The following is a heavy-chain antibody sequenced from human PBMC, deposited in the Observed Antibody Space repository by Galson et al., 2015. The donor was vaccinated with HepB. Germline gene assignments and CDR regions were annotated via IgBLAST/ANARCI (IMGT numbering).Heavy chain of an antibody. V-gene: IGHV4-59*01. J-gene: IGHJ5*02. CDR2: IYYSGNT. CDR1: GGSISSYY. Sequence: SETLSLTCTVSGGSISSYYWSWIRQPPGKGLEWIGYIYYSGNTNYNPSLKSRVTISVDTSENQFSLKLSSMTAADTAVYYCARACRSRWFNWSDPWHQLTLLSASS. CDR3: ARACRSRWFNWSDP. D-gene: IGHD6-19*01.